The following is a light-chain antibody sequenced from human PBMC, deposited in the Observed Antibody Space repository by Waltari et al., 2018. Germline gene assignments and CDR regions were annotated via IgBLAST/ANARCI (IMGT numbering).Light chain of an antibody. V-gene: IGKV1D-13*01. CDR3: QQFINYPLT. CDR2: DAS. J-gene: IGKJ3*01. Sequence: AIQLTQSPSSLSASVGHRITITCRARPDIASALAWYVQKPVKAPQLLLYDASTLESGVPSRFSGSGSGTDFTLSISGLQPEDFATYYCQQFINYPLTFGPGTTVDIK. CDR1: PDIASA.